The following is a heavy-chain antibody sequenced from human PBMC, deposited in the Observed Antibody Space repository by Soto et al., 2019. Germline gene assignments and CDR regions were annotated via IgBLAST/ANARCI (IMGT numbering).Heavy chain of an antibody. CDR3: ATARFHVVVTAIGFDY. Sequence: PGGSLRLSCAASGFTFDDYAMHWVRQAPGKGLEWVSGSSWNSGSIGYADSVKGRFTISRDNAKNSLYLQMNSLRAEDTALYYCATARFHVVVTAIGFDYWGQGTLVTVSS. CDR1: GFTFDDYA. V-gene: IGHV3-9*01. CDR2: SSWNSGSI. J-gene: IGHJ4*02. D-gene: IGHD2-21*02.